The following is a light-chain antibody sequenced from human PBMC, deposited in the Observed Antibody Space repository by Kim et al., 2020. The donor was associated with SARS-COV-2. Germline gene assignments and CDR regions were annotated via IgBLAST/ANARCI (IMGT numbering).Light chain of an antibody. CDR2: AAS. CDR1: RRMSRY. V-gene: IGKV1-39*01. Sequence: SASGGDTVTITGRASRRMSRYLNWFQQEPGKAPKVLIYAASSLQDGVPSRFSGGGSGTDFTLTISSLQPGDTATYYCQQSHSTPYTCGQGTKLEI. J-gene: IGKJ2*01. CDR3: QQSHSTPYT.